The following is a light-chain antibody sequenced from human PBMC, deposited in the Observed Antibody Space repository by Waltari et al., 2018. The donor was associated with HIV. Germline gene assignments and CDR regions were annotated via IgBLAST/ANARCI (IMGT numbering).Light chain of an antibody. CDR3: QLYGRSPPYT. V-gene: IGKV3-20*01. CDR1: QSVSSSF. J-gene: IGKJ2*01. Sequence: ENVLTQSPGTLSLSPGERATLSCRASQSVSSSFLAWYQQRPGRAPRLLIYGTSNRATGIPDRFSGSGSGTDFTLTISRLEPEDFAVYYCQLYGRSPPYTFGQGTNLEIK. CDR2: GTS.